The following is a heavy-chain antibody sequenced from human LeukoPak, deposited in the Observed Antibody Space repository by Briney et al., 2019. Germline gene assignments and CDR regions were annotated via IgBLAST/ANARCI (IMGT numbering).Heavy chain of an antibody. D-gene: IGHD6-19*01. Sequence: SETLSLTCTVSGYSLTSGYYWGWIRQPPGKGLEWIASIFHSGSTFYNPSVKSRVTISVDTSKNQFSLKLSSVTAADTAVYYCARNIAVAGRGDYMDVWGKGTTVTIS. CDR2: IFHSGST. CDR1: GYSLTSGYY. V-gene: IGHV4-38-2*02. CDR3: ARNIAVAGRGDYMDV. J-gene: IGHJ6*03.